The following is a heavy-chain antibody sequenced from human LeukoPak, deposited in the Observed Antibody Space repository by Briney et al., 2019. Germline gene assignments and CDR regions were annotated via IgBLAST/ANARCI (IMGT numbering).Heavy chain of an antibody. CDR1: GFTFNTYA. J-gene: IGHJ4*02. D-gene: IGHD2-21*02. CDR2: ISVTGSST. Sequence: GGSLRLSCVASGFTFNTYAMSWVRQAPGQGLEWVSTISVTGSSTYYVDSVKGRFTTSRDNSKNTLYLRMNGLRVEDTAVYYCAKTLRSGDWYFDYWGQGTLVTVSS. V-gene: IGHV3-23*01. CDR3: AKTLRSGDWYFDY.